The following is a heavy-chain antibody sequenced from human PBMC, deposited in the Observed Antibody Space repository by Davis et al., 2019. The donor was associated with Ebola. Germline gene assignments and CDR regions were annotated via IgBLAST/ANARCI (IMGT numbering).Heavy chain of an antibody. Sequence: GESLKISCAVSGLTFSNYWMSWVRQAPGKGPEWVAIIKQDGSEKDYVDSVKGRFTISRDNAKSSLFLHMNSLRAEDTAVYYCARDTTGYYVWAMDVWGKGTTVTVSS. CDR1: GLTFSNYW. CDR3: ARDTTGYYVWAMDV. D-gene: IGHD3-9*01. V-gene: IGHV3-7*03. CDR2: IKQDGSEK. J-gene: IGHJ6*04.